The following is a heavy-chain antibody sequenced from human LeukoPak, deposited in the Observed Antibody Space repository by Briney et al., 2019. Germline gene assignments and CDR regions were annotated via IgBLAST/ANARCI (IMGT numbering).Heavy chain of an antibody. CDR2: IIPIFGTA. CDR3: ARYPGGTLSDAFDI. CDR1: GGTFSSYA. V-gene: IGHV1-69*13. D-gene: IGHD4-23*01. J-gene: IGHJ3*02. Sequence: SVKVSCKASGGTFSSYAISWVRQAPGQGLEWMGGIIPIFGTANYAQKFQGRVTITADESTSTAYMELSSLRSEDTAVYYCARYPGGTLSDAFDIWGQGTMVTVSS.